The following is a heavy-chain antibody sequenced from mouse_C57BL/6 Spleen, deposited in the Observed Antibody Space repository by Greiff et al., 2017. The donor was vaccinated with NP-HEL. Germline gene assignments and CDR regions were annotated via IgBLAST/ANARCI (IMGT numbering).Heavy chain of an antibody. CDR2: IDPENGDT. CDR1: GFNIKDDY. CDR3: TTGYSNYFDY. V-gene: IGHV14-4*01. Sequence: EVQRVESGAELVRPGASVKLSCTASGFNIKDDYMHWVKPRPEQGLEWIGWIDPENGDTEYASKFQGKATITADTSSNTAYLQLSNLTSEDTAVYYCTTGYSNYFDYWGQGTTLTVSS. J-gene: IGHJ2*01. D-gene: IGHD2-5*01.